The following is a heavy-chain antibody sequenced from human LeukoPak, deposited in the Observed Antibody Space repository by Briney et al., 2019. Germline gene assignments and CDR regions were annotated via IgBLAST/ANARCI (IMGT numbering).Heavy chain of an antibody. J-gene: IGHJ4*02. CDR3: AKHHRVGPYYFDY. CDR2: ISGSGDTT. Sequence: GGSLRLSCAASGFTFSTYAMGWVRQAPGKGLEWVSSISGSGDTTYYADSVKGRFTISRVNSKNTLYLRMNSLRAEDTAVYFWAKHHRVGPYYFDYWGQGTLATV. D-gene: IGHD1-14*01. V-gene: IGHV3-23*01. CDR1: GFTFSTYA.